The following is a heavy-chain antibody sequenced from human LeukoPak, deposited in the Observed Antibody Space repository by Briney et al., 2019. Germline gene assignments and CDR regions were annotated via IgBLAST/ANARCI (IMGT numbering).Heavy chain of an antibody. J-gene: IGHJ6*03. D-gene: IGHD1-1*01. CDR3: ARGPPARKFGPRRTNYYYYYMDV. CDR1: GGSISSYY. Sequence: SETLSLTCTVSGGSISSYYWSWIRQPAGKGLEWIGRIYTSGSTNYNPSLKSRVTMSVDTSKNQFSLKLSSVTAADTAVYYCARGPPARKFGPRRTNYYYYYMDVWGKGTTVTISS. CDR2: IYTSGST. V-gene: IGHV4-4*07.